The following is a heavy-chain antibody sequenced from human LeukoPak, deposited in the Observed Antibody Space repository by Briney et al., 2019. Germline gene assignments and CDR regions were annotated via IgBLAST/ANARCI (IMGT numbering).Heavy chain of an antibody. D-gene: IGHD6-6*01. V-gene: IGHV3-21*01. Sequence: GGSPRLSCAASGFTFSSYSMNWVRQAPGKGLEWVSSISSSSSYIYYADSVRGRFTISRDNAKNSLYLQMNSLRAEDTAVYYCARDKYSSSSVFDYWGQGTLVTVSS. J-gene: IGHJ4*02. CDR1: GFTFSSYS. CDR2: ISSSSSYI. CDR3: ARDKYSSSSVFDY.